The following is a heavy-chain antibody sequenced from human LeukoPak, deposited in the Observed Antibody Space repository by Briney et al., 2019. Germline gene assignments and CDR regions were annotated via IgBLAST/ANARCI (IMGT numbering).Heavy chain of an antibody. CDR1: GGSISSYY. D-gene: IGHD6-6*01. CDR3: ASSSPSDYYYYYGMDV. CDR2: IYTSGST. V-gene: IGHV4-4*07. J-gene: IGHJ6*02. Sequence: KPSETLSLTCTVSGGSISSYYWSWIRQPAGKGLEWIGRIYTSGSTNYNPSLKSRVTMSVDTSKNQFSLKLSSVTAADTAVYYCASSSPSDYYYYYGMDVWGQGTTVTVSS.